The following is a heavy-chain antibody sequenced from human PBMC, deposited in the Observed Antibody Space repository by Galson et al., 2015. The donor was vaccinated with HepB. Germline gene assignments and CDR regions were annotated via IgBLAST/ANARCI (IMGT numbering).Heavy chain of an antibody. Sequence: SVKVSCKASGYTFTSYGISWVRQAPGQGLEWMGWISAYNGNTNYAQKLQGRVTMTTDTSTSTAYMELRSLRSDDTAVYYCARKVDPSSFYDFWSGYYTDYYYGMDVWGQGTTVTVSS. J-gene: IGHJ6*02. V-gene: IGHV1-18*01. CDR3: ARKVDPSSFYDFWSGYYTDYYYGMDV. D-gene: IGHD3-3*01. CDR1: GYTFTSYG. CDR2: ISAYNGNT.